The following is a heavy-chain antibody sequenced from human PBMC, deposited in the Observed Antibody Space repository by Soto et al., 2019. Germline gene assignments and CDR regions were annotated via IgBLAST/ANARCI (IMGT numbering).Heavy chain of an antibody. J-gene: IGHJ6*02. V-gene: IGHV1-69*08. Sequence: QVQLVQSGAEVKKPGSSVKVSCKASGGTFSSYTISWVRQAPGQGLEWMGRIIPILGIANYAQKFQGRVTRTADKSASTAYMELSSLSAEDTAVYYCAREGIVAPGGMDVWGQGTTVTVSS. CDR2: IIPILGIA. CDR1: GGTFSSYT. CDR3: AREGIVAPGGMDV. D-gene: IGHD5-12*01.